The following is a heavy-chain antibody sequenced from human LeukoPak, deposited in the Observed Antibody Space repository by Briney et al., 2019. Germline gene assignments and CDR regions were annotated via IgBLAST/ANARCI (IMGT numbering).Heavy chain of an antibody. CDR1: GGSISSSSYY. CDR2: IYYSGST. Sequence: SETLSLTCTVSGGSISSSSYYWGWIRQPPGKGLEWIGSIYYSGSTYYNPSLKSRVTISVDTSKNQFSLKLSSVTAADTAVYYCARHGYYYGSGSQWGFDYWGQGTLVTVSS. D-gene: IGHD3-10*01. J-gene: IGHJ4*02. CDR3: ARHGYYYGSGSQWGFDY. V-gene: IGHV4-39*01.